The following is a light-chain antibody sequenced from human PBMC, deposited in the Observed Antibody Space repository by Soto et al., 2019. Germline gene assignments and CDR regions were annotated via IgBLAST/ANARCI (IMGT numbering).Light chain of an antibody. CDR1: QGVSSY. CDR3: QQRYSWPLT. CDR2: DAS. V-gene: IGKV3D-11*01. J-gene: IGKJ5*01. Sequence: EVVLTQSPATLSLSPGQRATLSCRASQGVSSYLAWYQQKAGQAPRLLIFDASNRATGIPARFSGSGSGTDFTLTISSLEPEYFAVYYCQQRYSWPLTFGQGTRLDIK.